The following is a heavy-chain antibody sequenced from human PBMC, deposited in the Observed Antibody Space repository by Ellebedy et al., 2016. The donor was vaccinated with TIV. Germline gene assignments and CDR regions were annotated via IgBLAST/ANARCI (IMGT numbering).Heavy chain of an antibody. CDR2: ISNTGSRT. CDR1: GFSFSSYA. D-gene: IGHD3-16*01. J-gene: IGHJ3*02. Sequence: GESLKISCVASGFSFSSYAMSWVRQAPGKGLEWVSTISNTGSRTYYADSVEGRFIISRDNSKRTLFLQMNSLRAEDTAVYYCAKDRVGGDGRWVFDIWGQGTMVTVSS. V-gene: IGHV3-23*01. CDR3: AKDRVGGDGRWVFDI.